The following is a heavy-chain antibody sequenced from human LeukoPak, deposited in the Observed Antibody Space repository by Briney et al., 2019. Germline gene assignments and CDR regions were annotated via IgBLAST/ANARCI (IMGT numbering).Heavy chain of an antibody. Sequence: GGSLRLSCAASGFTFSSYGMHWVRQAPGKGLEWVAFIRYDGNNKYYADSVKGRFTISRDNSKNTLYLQMNSLRPEDTAVYYCAKDVGKYSSSWSTPFDAFDIWGQGTMVTVSS. V-gene: IGHV3-30*02. D-gene: IGHD6-13*01. CDR2: IRYDGNNK. CDR1: GFTFSSYG. CDR3: AKDVGKYSSSWSTPFDAFDI. J-gene: IGHJ3*02.